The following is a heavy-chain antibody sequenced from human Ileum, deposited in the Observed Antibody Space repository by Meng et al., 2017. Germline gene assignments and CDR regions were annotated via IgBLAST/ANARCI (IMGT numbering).Heavy chain of an antibody. CDR2: INHSGCT. D-gene: IGHD2-2*02. J-gene: IGHJ1*01. Sequence: QAQLQQWGAGLLRPSETTSLSCAGHGGAFDEYYWTWVRQSPGKGLEWIGEINHSGCTNFNPSLKSRVTMSVDTSKKQFSLNLTSVTAADTAMYYCVRGLLVPNAIRTEYFPLWGQGTLVTVSS. V-gene: IGHV4-34*01. CDR3: VRGLLVPNAIRTEYFPL. CDR1: GGAFDEYY.